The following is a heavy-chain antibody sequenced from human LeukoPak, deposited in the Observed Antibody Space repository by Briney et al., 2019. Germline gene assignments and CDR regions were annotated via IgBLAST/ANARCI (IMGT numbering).Heavy chain of an antibody. Sequence: GGSLRLSCAASEFTFSTYTMNWVRQAPGKGLEWVSSISSSSGSIYYADSVQGRFTISRDNAKNSLYLQMNGLRAEDTAVYYCARGLYGVDYWGQGTLVTLSS. J-gene: IGHJ4*02. D-gene: IGHD4-17*01. CDR2: ISSSSGSI. CDR3: ARGLYGVDY. CDR1: EFTFSTYT. V-gene: IGHV3-21*01.